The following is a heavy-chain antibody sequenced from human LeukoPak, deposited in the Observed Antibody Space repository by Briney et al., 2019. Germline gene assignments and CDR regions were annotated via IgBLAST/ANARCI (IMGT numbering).Heavy chain of an antibody. Sequence: PSQTLSLTCTVSGGSISSGGYYWSWIRQPPGKGLEWIGYIYHSGSTYYNPSLKSRVTISVDRSKNQFSLKLSSVTAADTAVYYCARSNCGSYYADAGAFDIWGQGTMVTVSS. J-gene: IGHJ3*02. V-gene: IGHV4-30-2*01. CDR3: ARSNCGSYYADAGAFDI. CDR1: GGSISSGGYY. CDR2: IYHSGST. D-gene: IGHD1-26*01.